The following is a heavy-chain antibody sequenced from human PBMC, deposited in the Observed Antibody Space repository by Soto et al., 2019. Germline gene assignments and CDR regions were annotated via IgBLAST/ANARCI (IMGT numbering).Heavy chain of an antibody. CDR2: LYYTGTT. CDR1: GDSVSSGSYY. V-gene: IGHV4-61*01. J-gene: IGHJ6*02. CDR3: ARTFCSTTSCQAHGMDV. D-gene: IGHD2-2*01. Sequence: QVQLQESGPGLVKPSETLSLTCTVSGDSVSSGSYYWTWIRQPPGKGLEWIGYLYYTGTTNYNPSLKSRVTMSLDTSSNQCSLRLCSVTAADTAVYFCARTFCSTTSCQAHGMDVWGQGTSVTVSS.